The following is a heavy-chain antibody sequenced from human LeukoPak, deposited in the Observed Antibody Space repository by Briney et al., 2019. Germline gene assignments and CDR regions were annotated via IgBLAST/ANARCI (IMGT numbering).Heavy chain of an antibody. Sequence: SETLSLTCTVSGGSISNYYWSWIRQPARKGLEWIGRIYTSGTTHYNPSLKSRVTMSVDTSKNQFSLKLSSVTAADTAVYYCARAGYNSGWYGFDYWGQGTLVTVSS. CDR1: GGSISNYY. V-gene: IGHV4-4*07. CDR3: ARAGYNSGWYGFDY. CDR2: IYTSGTT. J-gene: IGHJ4*02. D-gene: IGHD6-19*01.